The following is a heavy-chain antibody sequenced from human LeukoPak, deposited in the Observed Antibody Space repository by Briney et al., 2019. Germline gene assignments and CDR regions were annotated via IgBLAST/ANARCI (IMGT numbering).Heavy chain of an antibody. J-gene: IGHJ4*02. CDR1: GVSFTGYY. CDR2: ISHSGRT. CDR3: TRTSPGIPLDF. V-gene: IGHV4-34*01. D-gene: IGHD1-1*01. Sequence: PSETLSLTCAVSGVSFTGYYWSWIPQPPGKGPEWIGEISHSGRTAYNPSLKSRVAISLDTSKNQFSLKLSFVSAADTAVYYCTRTSPGIPLDFWGQGTLVTVSS.